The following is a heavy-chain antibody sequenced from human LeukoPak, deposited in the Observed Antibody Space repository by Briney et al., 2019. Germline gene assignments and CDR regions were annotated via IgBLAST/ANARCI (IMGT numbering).Heavy chain of an antibody. CDR2: IHTSGST. D-gene: IGHD3-16*01. CDR3: ASFDYDLYYSDY. V-gene: IGHV4-61*02. J-gene: IGHJ4*02. Sequence: PSETLSLTCTVSGGSISSGSYYWSWIRQPAGKGLEFIGRIHTSGSTNYNPSLKSRVTISVDTSKNQFSLKVSSVTAADTAVYYCASFDYDLYYSDYWGQGILVTVSS. CDR1: GGSISSGSYY.